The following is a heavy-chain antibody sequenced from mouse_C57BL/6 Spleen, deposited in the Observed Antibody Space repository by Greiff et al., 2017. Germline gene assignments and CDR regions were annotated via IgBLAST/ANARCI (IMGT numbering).Heavy chain of an antibody. Sequence: QVQLKESGPGILQSSQTLSLTCSFSGFSLSTSGMGVSWIRQPSGKGLEWLAHIYWDDDKRYNPSLKSRLTISKDTSRNQVFLKITSVDTADTATYYCARRGITTDWYFDVWGTGTTVTVSS. CDR2: IYWDDDK. CDR3: ARRGITTDWYFDV. D-gene: IGHD1-1*01. V-gene: IGHV8-12*01. CDR1: GFSLSTSGMG. J-gene: IGHJ1*03.